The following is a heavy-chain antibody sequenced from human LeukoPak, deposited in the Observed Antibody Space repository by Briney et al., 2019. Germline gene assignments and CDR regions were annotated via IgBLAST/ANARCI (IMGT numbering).Heavy chain of an antibody. D-gene: IGHD6-6*01. CDR3: ARSIAARPPDFDY. J-gene: IGHJ4*02. Sequence: GGSLRLSCAASGLRFSDVWMNWVRQAPGKGLEWVSYISSSSSTIYYADSVKGRFTISRDNAKNSLYLQMNSLRDEDTAVYYCARSIAARPPDFDYWGQGTLVTVSS. CDR2: ISSSSSTI. CDR1: GLRFSDVW. V-gene: IGHV3-48*02.